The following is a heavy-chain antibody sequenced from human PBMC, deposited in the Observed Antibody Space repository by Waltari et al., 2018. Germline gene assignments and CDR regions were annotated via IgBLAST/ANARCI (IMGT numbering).Heavy chain of an antibody. Sequence: QVQLVQSGSELKKPGASVKVSCKTSGYKFTNDAISWLRQAPGQGLEWLGWINTNTGKPTYAQGLTGRFVFSLDTSVSTAYLQISSLKAEDTAVYYCARDFALNLPYEWGQGTLVTVSS. D-gene: IGHD3-16*01. V-gene: IGHV7-4-1*02. CDR3: ARDFALNLPYE. CDR1: GYKFTNDA. J-gene: IGHJ4*02. CDR2: INTNTGKP.